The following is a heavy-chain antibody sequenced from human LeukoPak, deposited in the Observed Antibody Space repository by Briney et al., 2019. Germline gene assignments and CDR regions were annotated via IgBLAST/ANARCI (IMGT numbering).Heavy chain of an antibody. V-gene: IGHV4-59*01. Sequence: PSETLSLTCAVYGASFSGYFWSWIRQPPGKGLEWIGYIYYSGSTNYNPSLKSRVTISVDTSKNQFSLKLSSVTAADTAVYYCARELPYYYDSSGYDAFDIWGQGTMVTVSS. CDR1: GASFSGYF. CDR3: ARELPYYYDSSGYDAFDI. D-gene: IGHD3-22*01. CDR2: IYYSGST. J-gene: IGHJ3*02.